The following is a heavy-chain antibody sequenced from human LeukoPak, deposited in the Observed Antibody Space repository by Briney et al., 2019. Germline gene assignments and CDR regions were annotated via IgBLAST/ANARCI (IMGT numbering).Heavy chain of an antibody. CDR3: ARQKKIVLVVYAIGYYFDY. V-gene: IGHV4-34*01. D-gene: IGHD2-8*02. Sequence: PSETLSLTCAVYGGSFGGYYWSWIRQPPGKGLEWIGEINHSGSTNYNPSLKSRVTISVDTSKNQFSLKLSSVTAADTAVYYCARQKKIVLVVYAIGYYFDYWGQGTLVTVSS. CDR2: INHSGST. CDR1: GGSFGGYY. J-gene: IGHJ4*02.